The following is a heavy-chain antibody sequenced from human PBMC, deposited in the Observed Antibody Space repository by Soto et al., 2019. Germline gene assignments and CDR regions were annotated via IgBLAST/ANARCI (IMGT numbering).Heavy chain of an antibody. J-gene: IGHJ4*02. Sequence: ASVKVSCKASGYTFTSYGISWVRQAPGQGLEWMGWISAYNGNTNYAQKLQGRVTMTTDTSTSTAYMELRSLRSDDTAVYYCARDQGILTGYDYFDYWGQGTLVTVPQ. CDR2: ISAYNGNT. V-gene: IGHV1-18*04. CDR3: ARDQGILTGYDYFDY. CDR1: GYTFTSYG. D-gene: IGHD3-9*01.